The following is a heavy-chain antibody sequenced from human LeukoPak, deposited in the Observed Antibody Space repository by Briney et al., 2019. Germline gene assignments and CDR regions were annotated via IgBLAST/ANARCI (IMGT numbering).Heavy chain of an antibody. V-gene: IGHV3-74*01. CDR3: ARDAALITFGYYFDY. D-gene: IGHD3-16*01. J-gene: IGHJ4*02. CDR1: GFTFSSYW. CDR2: INSDGSST. Sequence: GGSLRLSCAASGFTFSSYWMHWVRQAPGKGLVWVSRINSDGSSTNYADSVKGRFTISRDNAKNTLYLQMNSLRAEDTAVYYCARDAALITFGYYFDYWGQGTLVTVSS.